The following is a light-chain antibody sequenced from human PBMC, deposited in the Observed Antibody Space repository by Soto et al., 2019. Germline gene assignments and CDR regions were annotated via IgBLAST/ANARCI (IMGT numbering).Light chain of an antibody. CDR2: ENN. J-gene: IGLJ2*01. CDR1: SSNIGNNY. Sequence: QSVLTQPPSVSAAPGQTVTISCSGSSSNIGNNYVSWYQQLPGTAPKLLIYENNKRPSGIPDRLSGSKSGTSATLGITGLQTGDEADYYCGTWDSSLSVVFGGGTKLTVL. CDR3: GTWDSSLSVV. V-gene: IGLV1-51*02.